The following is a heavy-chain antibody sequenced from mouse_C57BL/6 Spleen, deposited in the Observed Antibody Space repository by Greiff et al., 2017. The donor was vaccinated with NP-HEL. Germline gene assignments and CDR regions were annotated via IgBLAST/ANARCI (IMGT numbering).Heavy chain of an antibody. V-gene: IGHV3-6*01. CDR1: GYSITSGYF. CDR2: ISYYGSN. CDR3: ARTGTWYFDV. Sequence: EVQLQQSGPGLVKPSQSLSLTCSVTGYSITSGYFWYWIRQFPGNKLEWMGYISYYGSNNYNPSLKNRISITRDTSKNQFFLKLNSVTTEDTATYYCARTGTWYFDVWGTGTTVTVSS. D-gene: IGHD4-1*01. J-gene: IGHJ1*03.